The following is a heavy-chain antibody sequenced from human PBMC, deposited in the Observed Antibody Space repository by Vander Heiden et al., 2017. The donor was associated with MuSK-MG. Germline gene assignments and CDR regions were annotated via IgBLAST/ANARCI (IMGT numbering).Heavy chain of an antibody. D-gene: IGHD3-10*01. Sequence: QVQLQQWGAGLLKPSETLSLTCAVYGESFSAYYWSWIRQPPGKGLEWIGEINHFGTTNYTPSLKSRVTISVDTSKNQFSLKVTAVTAADTAVYYCARGNDFGSGTCYGTFGMDVWGQGTTVTVSS. V-gene: IGHV4-34*01. CDR1: GESFSAYY. CDR2: INHFGTT. CDR3: ARGNDFGSGTCYGTFGMDV. J-gene: IGHJ6*02.